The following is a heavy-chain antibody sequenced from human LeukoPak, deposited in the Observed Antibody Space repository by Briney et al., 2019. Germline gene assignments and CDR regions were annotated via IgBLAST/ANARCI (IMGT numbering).Heavy chain of an antibody. D-gene: IGHD6-19*01. V-gene: IGHV4-34*01. CDR1: GGSFSGYY. CDR3: ATSVWLDNWFDP. J-gene: IGHJ5*02. CDR2: INHSGST. Sequence: PSGTLSLTCAVYGGSFSGYYWSWIRQPPGKGLEWIGEINHSGSTNYNPSLKSRVTISVDTSKNQFSLKLSSVTAADTAVYYCATSVWLDNWFDPWGQGTLVTVSS.